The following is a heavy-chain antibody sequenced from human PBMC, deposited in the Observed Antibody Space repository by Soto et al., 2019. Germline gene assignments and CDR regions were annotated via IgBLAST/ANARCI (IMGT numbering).Heavy chain of an antibody. CDR1: AFTFSSYG. J-gene: IGHJ6*02. D-gene: IGHD6-13*01. V-gene: IGHV3-30*18. Sequence: QVQLVESGGGVVQPGRSLRLSCAASAFTFSSYGMHWFRQAPGKGLEWVALISYDGGNKYYTESVRGRFTISRDNDKNTLYLQMSSLRAEDTAVYFCAKEPTLYSSSWYLSGMDVWGQGTTVIVSS. CDR3: AKEPTLYSSSWYLSGMDV. CDR2: ISYDGGNK.